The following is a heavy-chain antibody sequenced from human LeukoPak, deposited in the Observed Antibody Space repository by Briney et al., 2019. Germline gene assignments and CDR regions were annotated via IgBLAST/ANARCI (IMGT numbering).Heavy chain of an antibody. CDR1: GGSFSGYY. Sequence: SETLSLTCAVYGGSFSGYYWSWIRQPPGKGLEWIGEINHSGSTNYNPSLKSRVTISVDTSKNQFSLKLSSVTAADTAVYYCARVLDSSPLDWGQGTLVTVSS. D-gene: IGHD6-13*01. V-gene: IGHV4-34*01. CDR3: ARVLDSSPLD. J-gene: IGHJ4*02. CDR2: INHSGST.